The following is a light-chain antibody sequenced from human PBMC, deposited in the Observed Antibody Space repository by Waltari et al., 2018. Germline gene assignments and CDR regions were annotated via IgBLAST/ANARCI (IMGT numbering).Light chain of an antibody. CDR3: QQYYSIPPT. V-gene: IGKV4-1*01. Sequence: DIVMTQSPDSLAVSLGERATINCKSSQSVLYNSNNKNYLAWYQQKPGQPPKLLIYWASTRESRVPDRFSGSGSGTDFTLTISSLQAEDVAVYYCQQYYSIPPTFGQGTKVEIK. CDR2: WAS. CDR1: QSVLYNSNNKNY. J-gene: IGKJ1*01.